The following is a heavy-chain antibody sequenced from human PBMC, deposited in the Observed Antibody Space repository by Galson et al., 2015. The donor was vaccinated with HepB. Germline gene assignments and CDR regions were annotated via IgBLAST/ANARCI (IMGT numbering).Heavy chain of an antibody. CDR3: ARVAGTIYYYGMDV. J-gene: IGHJ6*02. Sequence: CAISGDSVSSNSAAWYWIRQSPSRGLEWLGRTYYRAKWYNDYAVSVRSRITINSDTSKNQFSLHLNFVTPEDTAVYYCARVAGTIYYYGMDVWGQGTTVTVSS. CDR2: TYYRAKWYN. CDR1: GDSVSSNSAA. D-gene: IGHD2-15*01. V-gene: IGHV6-1*01.